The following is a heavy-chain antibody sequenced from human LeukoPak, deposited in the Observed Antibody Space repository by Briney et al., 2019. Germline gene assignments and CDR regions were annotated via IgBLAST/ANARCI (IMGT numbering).Heavy chain of an antibody. CDR3: AKDREEQHPGTGYYYGMDV. D-gene: IGHD6-13*01. CDR2: ISYDGSNK. V-gene: IGHV3-30*04. Sequence: PGRSLRPSCAASGFTFSSYAMHWVRQAPGKGLEWVAVISYDGSNKYYADSVKGRFTISRDNSKNTLYLQMNSLRAEDTAVYYCAKDREEQHPGTGYYYGMDVWGQGTTVTVSS. J-gene: IGHJ6*02. CDR1: GFTFSSYA.